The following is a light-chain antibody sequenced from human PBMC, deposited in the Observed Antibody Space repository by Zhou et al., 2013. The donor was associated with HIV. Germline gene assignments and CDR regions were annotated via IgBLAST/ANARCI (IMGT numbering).Light chain of an antibody. CDR1: QDISNY. CDR3: QQYDELPLT. CDR2: DAS. V-gene: IGKV1-33*01. J-gene: IGKJ4*01. Sequence: DIQMTQSPSSLSASVGDRVTITCQASQDISNYLNWYQQKPGKAPKLLIYDASNLETGVPSRFSGSGSGTDFTFTISSLQPEDIATYYCQQYDELPLTFGGGTKLEIK.